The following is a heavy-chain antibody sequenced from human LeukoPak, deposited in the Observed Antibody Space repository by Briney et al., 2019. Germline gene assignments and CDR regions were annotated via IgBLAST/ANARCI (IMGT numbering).Heavy chain of an antibody. CDR2: ISNSGSA. Sequence: SETLSLTCTVSGGSISGYYWSWIRQPAGKGLEWIGRISNSGSANYDPPLKSRVTMSIDTSKNQFSLKLSSVTAADTAVYYCAREGRSSSSGYWGQGTLVTVSS. D-gene: IGHD6-6*01. CDR1: GGSISGYY. CDR3: AREGRSSSSGY. J-gene: IGHJ4*02. V-gene: IGHV4-4*07.